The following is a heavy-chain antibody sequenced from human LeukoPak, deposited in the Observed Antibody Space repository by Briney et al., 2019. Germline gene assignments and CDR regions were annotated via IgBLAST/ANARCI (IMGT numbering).Heavy chain of an antibody. CDR3: ARHRSYCSGGSCHYWYFDL. Sequence: SETLSLTCTVSGGSISSSSYYWGWIRQPPGKGLEWIGSIYYSGSTYYNPSLKSRVTISVGTSKNQFSLKLSSVTAADTAVYYCARHRSYCSGGSCHYWYFDLWGRGTLVTVSS. V-gene: IGHV4-39*01. D-gene: IGHD2-15*01. CDR2: IYYSGST. J-gene: IGHJ2*01. CDR1: GGSISSSSYY.